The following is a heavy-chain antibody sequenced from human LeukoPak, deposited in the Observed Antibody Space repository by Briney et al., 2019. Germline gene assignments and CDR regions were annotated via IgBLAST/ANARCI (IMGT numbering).Heavy chain of an antibody. Sequence: GGSLRLSCAASGFTFSSCSMNWVRQAPGKGLERVSYISSSSSTIYYADSVKGRFTISRDNAKNSLYLQMNSLRAEDTAVYYCARAHPGWEYWGQGTLVTVSS. V-gene: IGHV3-48*01. J-gene: IGHJ4*02. CDR2: ISSSSSTI. CDR3: ARAHPGWEY. D-gene: IGHD1-26*01. CDR1: GFTFSSCS.